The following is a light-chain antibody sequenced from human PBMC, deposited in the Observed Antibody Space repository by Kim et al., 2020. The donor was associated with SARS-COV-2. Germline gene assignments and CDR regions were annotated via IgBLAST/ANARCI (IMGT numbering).Light chain of an antibody. Sequence: VSPGQTASITCSGDKLGDKFACWYQQKPGQSPVLVIYQDSKRPSGIPERFSGSNSGNTATLTISGTQAMDEADYCCQAWDSITSAIGSGTKVTVL. J-gene: IGLJ1*01. V-gene: IGLV3-1*01. CDR2: QDS. CDR1: KLGDKF. CDR3: QAWDSITSA.